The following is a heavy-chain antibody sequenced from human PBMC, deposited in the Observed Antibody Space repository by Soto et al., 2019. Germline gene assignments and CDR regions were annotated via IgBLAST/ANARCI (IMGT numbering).Heavy chain of an antibody. J-gene: IGHJ4*02. CDR3: AKDYGSGWSVDY. CDR2: INGSGDTT. CDR1: GFTFSSYV. D-gene: IGHD6-19*01. Sequence: PGESLQISCAASGFTFSSYVMSWVRQTPGKRLEWVSGINGSGDTTYYADSVKGRFTITRDNSKNTLYLQMNSLRADDTAVYYCAKDYGSGWSVDYWGQGALVTVSS. V-gene: IGHV3-23*01.